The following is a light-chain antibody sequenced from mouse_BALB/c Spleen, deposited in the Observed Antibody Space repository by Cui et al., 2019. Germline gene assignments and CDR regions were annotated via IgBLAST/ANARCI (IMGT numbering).Light chain of an antibody. CDR3: QNDHSYPFT. CDR1: QSLLNSGNQKND. J-gene: IGKJ4*01. Sequence: DIVMTQSLSYLSVSAGEKVTMSCKSSQSLLNSGNQKNDLAWYQQEPGQHPKLLIYGAAARESGVPDRLTGSGSGTDFTLTISSVQAEDLAVYYCQNDHSYPFTFGSGTKLEIK. CDR2: GAA. V-gene: IGKV8-28*01.